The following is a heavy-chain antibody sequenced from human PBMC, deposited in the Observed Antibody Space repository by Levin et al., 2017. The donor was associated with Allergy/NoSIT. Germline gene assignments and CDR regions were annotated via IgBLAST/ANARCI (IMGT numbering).Heavy chain of an antibody. CDR3: ARIPHLGYNYGYYYGMDV. Sequence: SGPTLVKPTQTLTLTCTFSGFSLNTSGMCVSWIRQPPGKALEWLARIDWDDDKYYSTSLKTRLTISKDTSKNQVVLTMTSMDPVDTATYYCARIPHLGYNYGYYYGMDVWGQGTTVTVSS. CDR1: GFSLNTSGMC. J-gene: IGHJ6*02. D-gene: IGHD5-18*01. V-gene: IGHV2-70*11. CDR2: IDWDDDK.